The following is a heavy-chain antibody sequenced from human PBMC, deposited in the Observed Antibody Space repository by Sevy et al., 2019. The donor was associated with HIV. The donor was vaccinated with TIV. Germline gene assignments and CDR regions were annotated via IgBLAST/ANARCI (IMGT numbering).Heavy chain of an antibody. CDR2: ISYDGDDK. CDR3: AKDGRYCSGGSCHSVGYFDS. CDR1: GFTFSNYA. Sequence: GGSLRLSCEAPGFTFSNYAMHWVRQAPGKGLEWVALISYDGDDKYYADSVRGRFIISRENSRKTLYVQMNSLRAEDTAVYYCAKDGRYCSGGSCHSVGYFDSWGQGTLVTVSS. J-gene: IGHJ4*02. D-gene: IGHD2-15*01. V-gene: IGHV3-30-3*01.